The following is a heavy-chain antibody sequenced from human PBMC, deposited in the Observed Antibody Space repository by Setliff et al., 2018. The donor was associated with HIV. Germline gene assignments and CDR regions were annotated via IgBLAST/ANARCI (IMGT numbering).Heavy chain of an antibody. D-gene: IGHD3-22*01. Sequence: SQTLSLTCAVYGGSFSGYYWSWIRQPPGKGLEWIGEINHSGSTNYSPSLKSRVTISVDTSKNQFSLKLSSVTAADTAVYYCAGRQPYYFDSSGWSQGTLVTVSS. J-gene: IGHJ4*02. CDR2: INHSGST. V-gene: IGHV4-34*01. CDR1: GGSFSGYY. CDR3: AGRQPYYFDSSG.